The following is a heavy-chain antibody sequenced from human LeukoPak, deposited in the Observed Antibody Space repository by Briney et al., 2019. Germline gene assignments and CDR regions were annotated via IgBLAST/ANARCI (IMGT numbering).Heavy chain of an antibody. CDR3: ASGAWAARLNS. V-gene: IGHV4-34*12. J-gene: IGHJ4*02. CDR2: IFDGKTI. Sequence: SDTLCLTCAVYGESLNYYYWSWIRQSPGKGLEWIGDIFDGKTINYNPSLKSRVTISAATSSQQFSLNLKSVTDADTAVYFCASGAWAARLNSWAQGALVIVSS. D-gene: IGHD4-23*01. CDR1: GESLNYYY.